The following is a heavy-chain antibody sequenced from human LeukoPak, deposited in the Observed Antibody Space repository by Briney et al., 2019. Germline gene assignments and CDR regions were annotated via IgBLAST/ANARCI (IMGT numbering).Heavy chain of an antibody. Sequence: SETLSLTCAVYGGSFSGYYWSWIRQPPGKGLEWIGEINHSGSTNYNPSLKSRVTISVDTSKNQFSLKLSSVTAADTAVYYCARGGRDGYNFRSRYYDYWGQGTLVTVSS. V-gene: IGHV4-34*01. D-gene: IGHD5-24*01. CDR3: ARGGRDGYNFRSRYYDY. J-gene: IGHJ4*02. CDR1: GGSFSGYY. CDR2: INHSGST.